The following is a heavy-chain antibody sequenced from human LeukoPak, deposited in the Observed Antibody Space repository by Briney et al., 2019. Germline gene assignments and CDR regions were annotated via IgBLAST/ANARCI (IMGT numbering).Heavy chain of an antibody. CDR3: ARDRRIAVAGKVFDY. J-gene: IGHJ4*02. V-gene: IGHV3-20*04. CDR1: GFTFDDYG. D-gene: IGHD6-19*01. Sequence: GGSLRLSCAASGFTFDDYGMSWVRQAPGKGLEWVSGINWNGGITGYADSVKGRFTISRDNAKNSLYLQMNSLRAEDTALYYCARDRRIAVAGKVFDYWGQGTLVTVSS. CDR2: INWNGGIT.